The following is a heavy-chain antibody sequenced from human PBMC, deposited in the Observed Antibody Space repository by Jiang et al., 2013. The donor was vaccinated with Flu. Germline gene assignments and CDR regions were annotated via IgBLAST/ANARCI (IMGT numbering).Heavy chain of an antibody. CDR2: FYYSGSS. Sequence: GPGLVKPSETLSLTCTVSGGSISSSSFFWGWIRQSPGKGLEWIGSFYYSGSSYYTPSLKSRVSISVETSKNQFSLKLTSVTAADTAVYYCARHFQWEVLGIDYVGPGNPGHRLL. CDR3: ARHFQWEVLGIDY. J-gene: IGHJ4*02. V-gene: IGHV4-39*01. CDR1: GGSISSSSFF. D-gene: IGHD1-26*01.